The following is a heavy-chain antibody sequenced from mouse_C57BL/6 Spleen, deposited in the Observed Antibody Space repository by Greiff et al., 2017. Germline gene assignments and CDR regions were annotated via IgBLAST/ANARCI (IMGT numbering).Heavy chain of an antibody. Sequence: EVKLVESGPGLVKPSQSLSLTCSVTGYSITSGYYWNWIRQFPGNKLEWMGYISYDGRNNYNPSLKNRISITRDTSKNQFFLKLNSLTTEDTATYYCARSTTVVHYAMDYWGQGTSVTVSS. CDR2: ISYDGRN. J-gene: IGHJ4*01. V-gene: IGHV3-6*01. CDR3: ARSTTVVHYAMDY. D-gene: IGHD1-1*01. CDR1: GYSITSGYY.